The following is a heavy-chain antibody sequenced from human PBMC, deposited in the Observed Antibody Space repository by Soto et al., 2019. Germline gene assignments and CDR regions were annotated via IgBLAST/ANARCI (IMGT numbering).Heavy chain of an antibody. CDR3: VSIRSTTVGGVEAIAV. CDR2: INGDGSNT. D-gene: IGHD6-19*01. Sequence: EEQLVESGGGLVQPGGSLRLSCAASGFTFSNYWMHWVRQVPGKGLLWVSRINGDGSNTKYADSVRGRFTIARDNAKNALYLKMHRLIANYTAVYYCVSIRSTTVGGVEAIAVWGLGTVFTVSS. J-gene: IGHJ3*01. V-gene: IGHV3-74*03. CDR1: GFTFSNYW.